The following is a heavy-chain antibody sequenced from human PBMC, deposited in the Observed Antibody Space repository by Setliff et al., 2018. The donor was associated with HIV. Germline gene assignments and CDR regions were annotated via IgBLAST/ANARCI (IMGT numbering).Heavy chain of an antibody. Sequence: PSETLSLTCTVSGGSISSSSYYWGWIRQPPGKGLEWIGSIYYSGSTYYNPSLKSRVTISVDTSKNQFSLKLSSVTAADTAVYYCAGGGPDYGDYVDWYFDLWGRGTLVTVSS. D-gene: IGHD4-17*01. CDR1: GGSISSSSYY. CDR3: AGGGPDYGDYVDWYFDL. J-gene: IGHJ2*01. CDR2: IYYSGST. V-gene: IGHV4-39*07.